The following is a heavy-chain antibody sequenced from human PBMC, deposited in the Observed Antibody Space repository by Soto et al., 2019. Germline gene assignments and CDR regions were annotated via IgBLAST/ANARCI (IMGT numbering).Heavy chain of an antibody. J-gene: IGHJ1*01. CDR3: ARYFGNVVVIATEYFQH. V-gene: IGHV1-69*02. CDR1: GGTFSSYT. CDR2: IIPILGIA. D-gene: IGHD2-21*01. Sequence: QVQLVQSGAEVQKPGSSVKVSCKASGGTFSSYTISWVRQAPGQGLEWMGRIIPILGIANYAQKFQGRVTSTTDKSTSTAYMELSSLRSEDTAVYYCARYFGNVVVIATEYFQHWGQGTLVTVSS.